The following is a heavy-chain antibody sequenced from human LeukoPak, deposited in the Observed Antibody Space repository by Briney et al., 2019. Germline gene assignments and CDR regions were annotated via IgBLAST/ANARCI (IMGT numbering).Heavy chain of an antibody. J-gene: IGHJ4*02. CDR2: VYYTGSI. V-gene: IGHV4-39*02. CDR1: RGSISNSDYY. CDR3: AVGITILGVAASFDS. D-gene: IGHD3-3*01. Sequence: PSETLSLTCTVSRGSISNSDYYWGWIRQSPGKGLEWIGSVYYTGSIYSSPSLRGRVAMSMDTSKNHFSLNLTSVTASDTAVYYCAVGITILGVAASFDSWGQGNLVIVSS.